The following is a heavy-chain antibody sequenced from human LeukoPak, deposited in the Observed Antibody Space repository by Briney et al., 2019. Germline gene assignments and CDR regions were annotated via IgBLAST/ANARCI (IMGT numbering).Heavy chain of an antibody. Sequence: ASVKVSCKVSGYTLTELSMHWVRQAPGKGLEWMGGFDPEDGETIYAQEFQGRVTMTEDTSTDTAYMELSSLRSEDTAVYYCATTPPHVGATNAMYYFDYWGQGTLVTVSS. CDR3: ATTPPHVGATNAMYYFDY. J-gene: IGHJ4*02. D-gene: IGHD1-26*01. CDR1: GYTLTELS. CDR2: FDPEDGET. V-gene: IGHV1-24*01.